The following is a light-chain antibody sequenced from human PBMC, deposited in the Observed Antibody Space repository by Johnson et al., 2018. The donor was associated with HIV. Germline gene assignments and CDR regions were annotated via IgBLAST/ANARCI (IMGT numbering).Light chain of an antibody. CDR1: SSNIGNNY. CDR2: DNN. CDR3: GTWDSSRSAVV. J-gene: IGLJ1*01. Sequence: QSVLTQPPSVSAAPGQKVTISCSGSSSNIGNNYVSWYQQLPGTAPKLLIYDNNKRPSGIPDRFSGSKSGTSATLGITGLQTGDEADYSCGTWDSSRSAVVFGTGTKGTVL. V-gene: IGLV1-51*01.